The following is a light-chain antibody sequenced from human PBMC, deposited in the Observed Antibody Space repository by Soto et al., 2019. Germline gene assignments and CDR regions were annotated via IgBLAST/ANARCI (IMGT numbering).Light chain of an antibody. CDR3: LQDYNSPRT. V-gene: IGKV1-6*01. CDR1: QGIRND. Sequence: AIQMTQSPSSLSASVGDRVTITCRASQGIRNDLGWYQQKPGKAPKLLIYAASTLQSGVPSRFSGSVSVTDSTLTISSLQPEDFATYYCLQDYNSPRTFGQGTKLEI. CDR2: AAS. J-gene: IGKJ2*01.